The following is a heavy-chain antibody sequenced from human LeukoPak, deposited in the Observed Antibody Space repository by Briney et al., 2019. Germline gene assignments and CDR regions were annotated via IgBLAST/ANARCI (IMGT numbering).Heavy chain of an antibody. J-gene: IGHJ4*02. CDR2: IKDDGREK. CDR3: GRDNHRPFDF. V-gene: IGHV3-7*01. Sequence: GGSLRLSCAASGFIFSNYWMTWVRQAPGKGLEWVANIKDDGREKHYVDSVQGRFTISRDNAKNSVYLQMNSLRVEDTAVYYCGRDNHRPFDFWGQGSLVTVSS. CDR1: GFIFSNYW.